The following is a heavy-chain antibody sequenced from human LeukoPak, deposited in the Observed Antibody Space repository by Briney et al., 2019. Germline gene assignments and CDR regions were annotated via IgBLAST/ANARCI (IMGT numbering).Heavy chain of an antibody. CDR2: IYPGDSDT. CDR3: ARQGRDGYLVFDY. Sequence: GESLKISCQGSGYSFTSYWIGWVRPMPGKGLEWMGIIYPGDSDTRYSPSFQGQVTISADKSISTAYLQWSSLKASDTAMYYCARQGRDGYLVFDYWGQGTLVTVSS. D-gene: IGHD5-24*01. J-gene: IGHJ4*02. CDR1: GYSFTSYW. V-gene: IGHV5-51*01.